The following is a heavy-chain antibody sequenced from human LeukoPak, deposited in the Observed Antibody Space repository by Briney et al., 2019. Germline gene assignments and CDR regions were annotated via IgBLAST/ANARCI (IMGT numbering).Heavy chain of an antibody. J-gene: IGHJ4*02. D-gene: IGHD4-17*01. CDR3: ARVNGDYEKTYYFDY. V-gene: IGHV1-18*01. CDR1: GYTFTSYG. Sequence: ASVKVSCKASGYTFTSYGISWVRPAPGQGLEWMGWISAYNGNTNYAQKLQGRVTMTTDTSTSTAYMELRSLRSDDTAVYYCARVNGDYEKTYYFDYWGQGTLVTVSS. CDR2: ISAYNGNT.